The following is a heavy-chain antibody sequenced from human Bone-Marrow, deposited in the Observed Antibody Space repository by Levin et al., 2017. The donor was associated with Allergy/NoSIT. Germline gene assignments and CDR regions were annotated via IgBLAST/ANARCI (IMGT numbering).Heavy chain of an antibody. Sequence: HPGGSLRLSCAVSGFRISSYEMNWVRQAPGKGLEWISSFSSSDSTIFYADSVKGRFTISRDNAKNSLYLQMNSLRVEDTAIYFCARDMGAIELWSRIRYYYYHGMDVWGQGTTVTVSS. CDR1: GFRISSYE. CDR3: ARDMGAIELWSRIRYYYYHGMDV. V-gene: IGHV3-48*03. J-gene: IGHJ6*02. D-gene: IGHD2/OR15-2a*01. CDR2: FSSSDSTI.